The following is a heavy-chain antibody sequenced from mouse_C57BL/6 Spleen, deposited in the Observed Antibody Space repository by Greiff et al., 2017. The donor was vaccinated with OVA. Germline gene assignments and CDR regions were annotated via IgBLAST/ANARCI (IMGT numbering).Heavy chain of an antibody. J-gene: IGHJ4*01. Sequence: EVQLQQSGPELVKPGASVKMSSKASGYTFTDYNMHWVKQSHGKSLEWIGYINPNNGGTSYNQKFKGKATLTVNKSSSTAYMELRSLTSEDSAVYYCARPYLYAVYAMDYWGQGTSVTVSS. V-gene: IGHV1-22*01. CDR2: INPNNGGT. CDR3: ARPYLYAVYAMDY. CDR1: GYTFTDYN. D-gene: IGHD2-3*01.